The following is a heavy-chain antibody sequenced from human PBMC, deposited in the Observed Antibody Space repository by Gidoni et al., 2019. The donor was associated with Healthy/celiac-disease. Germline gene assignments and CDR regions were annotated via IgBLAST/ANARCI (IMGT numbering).Heavy chain of an antibody. CDR2: ISGSGGST. Sequence: LLASGGGLVQPGESLRLPCAGSGFTFSSRAINWARQAPGKGLEWVSAISGSGGSTYYADSVKGRFTISRDNSKNTLYLQMNSLRAEDTAVYYCARIQNWFAPWGQGTLVTVSS. J-gene: IGHJ5*02. D-gene: IGHD5-18*01. V-gene: IGHV3-23*01. CDR1: GFTFSSRA. CDR3: ARIQNWFAP.